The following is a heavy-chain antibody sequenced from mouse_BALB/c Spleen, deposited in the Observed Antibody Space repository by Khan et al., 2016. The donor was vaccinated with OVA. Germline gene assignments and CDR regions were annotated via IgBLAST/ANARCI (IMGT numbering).Heavy chain of an antibody. V-gene: IGHV2-3*01. CDR3: AKFTPDYYSMDY. Sequence: QVQLKQSGPGLVAPSQSLSITCTVSGFSLTSYGVNWVRQPPGKGLAWLGVMWGDGSTNYHSALKSRLIISKDNSKSQVFLKLNSLQTNDTATYYCAKFTPDYYSMDYWGQGTSVTVSS. CDR2: MWGDGST. CDR1: GFSLTSYG. J-gene: IGHJ4*01. D-gene: IGHD1-1*01.